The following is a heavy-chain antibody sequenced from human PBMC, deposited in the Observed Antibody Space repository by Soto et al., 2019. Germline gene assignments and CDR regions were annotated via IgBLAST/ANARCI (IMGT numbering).Heavy chain of an antibody. CDR1: GLTFSNYG. CDR2: ISNEGRDE. D-gene: IGHD2-2*02. J-gene: IGHJ4*02. CDR3: AEGGGTGTSCYMLDY. V-gene: IGHV3-30*18. Sequence: QVHLVESGGGVVQPGRSLRLSCEVSGLTFSNYGMHWVRQGPGKGLEWVAVISNEGRDERYADSVRGRFTISRDNSKNTLDLQTSRLRADDMAVYYCAEGGGTGTSCYMLDYWGPGTVVPVSS.